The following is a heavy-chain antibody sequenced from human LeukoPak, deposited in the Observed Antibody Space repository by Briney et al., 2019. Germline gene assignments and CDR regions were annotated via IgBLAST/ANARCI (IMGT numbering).Heavy chain of an antibody. D-gene: IGHD6-13*01. V-gene: IGHV3-48*01. CDR1: GFNFDDYS. J-gene: IGHJ4*02. CDR2: IGGGSSPI. Sequence: PGGSLRLSCAASGFNFDDYSMNWVRQAPGKGLEWVSYIGGGSSPIYHADSVKGRFTISRDNAKNSVYLQMISLRAEDTAVYYCARGGYSSSWYHFDYWGQGTLVTVSS. CDR3: ARGGYSSSWYHFDY.